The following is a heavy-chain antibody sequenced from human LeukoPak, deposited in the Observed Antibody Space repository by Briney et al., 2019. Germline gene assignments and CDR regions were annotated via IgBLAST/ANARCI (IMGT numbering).Heavy chain of an antibody. J-gene: IGHJ6*03. CDR1: GGSISRSSYH. CDR2: IYYSGST. CDR3: ARHLAEHYHYYMDV. Sequence: SETLSLTCSVSGGSISRSSYHWGWIRQPPGKGLEWIGSIYYSGSTHYNPSLKSRVTMSVDTSKTQFSLKLSSVTAADTAVYYCARHLAEHYHYYMDVWGKGATVTVSS. V-gene: IGHV4-39*01. D-gene: IGHD1-26*01.